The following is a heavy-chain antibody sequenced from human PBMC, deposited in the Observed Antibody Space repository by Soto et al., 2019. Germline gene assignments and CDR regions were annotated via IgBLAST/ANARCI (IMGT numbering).Heavy chain of an antibody. CDR1: LFTVNIYA. J-gene: IGHJ2*01. D-gene: IGHD3-10*01. CDR2: ISGRAERT. CDR3: AKAGSSWVHTYWYLDL. Sequence: LRVSCASPLFTVNIYAINLVRQSPGKGLEWVSAISGRAERTYYADSLKGRFTISRDNAKSTVYLQMDSLRGEDTAVYYCAKAGSSWVHTYWYLDLWGRGTRVTVSS. V-gene: IGHV3-23*01.